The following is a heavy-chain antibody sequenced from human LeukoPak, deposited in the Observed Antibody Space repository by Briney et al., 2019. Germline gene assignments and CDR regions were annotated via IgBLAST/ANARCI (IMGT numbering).Heavy chain of an antibody. J-gene: IGHJ4*02. CDR3: AKVRITMVRGPSGYFDY. CDR1: GFTFSSYS. Sequence: GGSLRLSCAASGFTFSSYSMNWVRQAPGKGLEWVAFIRYDGSNKYYADSVKGRFTISRDNSKSTLYLQMNSLRAEDTAVYYCAKVRITMVRGPSGYFDYWGQGTLVTVSS. CDR2: IRYDGSNK. V-gene: IGHV3-30*02. D-gene: IGHD3-10*01.